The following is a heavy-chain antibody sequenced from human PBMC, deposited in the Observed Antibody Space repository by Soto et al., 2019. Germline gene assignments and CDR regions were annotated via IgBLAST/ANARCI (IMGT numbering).Heavy chain of an antibody. D-gene: IGHD2-2*01. CDR2: ISYDGSNK. CDR3: ARDVFDCSSTSCYGGAFDP. Sequence: QVQLVESGGGVVQPGRSLRLSCAASGFTFSSYAMHWVRQAPGKGLERVAVISYDGSNKYYADSVKGRFTISRDNSKNTLYLQMNSLRAEDTAVYYCARDVFDCSSTSCYGGAFDPWGQGTLVTVSS. V-gene: IGHV3-30-3*01. J-gene: IGHJ5*02. CDR1: GFTFSSYA.